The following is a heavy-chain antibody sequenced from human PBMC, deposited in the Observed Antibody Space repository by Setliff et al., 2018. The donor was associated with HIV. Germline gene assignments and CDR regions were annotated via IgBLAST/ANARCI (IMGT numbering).Heavy chain of an antibody. CDR1: GYSFTDYW. D-gene: IGHD3-10*01. J-gene: IGHJ3*02. V-gene: IGHV5-51*01. CDR2: IYPGDSET. CDR3: ARVSRNLYGHLDGFDI. Sequence: PGESLTISCRASGYSFTDYWIGWVRQMPGKGLECMGIIYPGDSETKYSPSFQGQVTISVDKSFNTAHLQWSSLRASDTTMYYCARVSRNLYGHLDGFDIWGHGTMVTVSS.